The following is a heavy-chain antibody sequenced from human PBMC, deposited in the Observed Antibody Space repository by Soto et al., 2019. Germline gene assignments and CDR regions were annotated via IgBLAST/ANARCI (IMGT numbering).Heavy chain of an antibody. Sequence: QVQLVESGGGVVQPGRSLRLSCEASGFTFSNYGFHWVRQAPGKGPEWVSFIRHDGSEKYDADSVRGRFTIFRDNSKNTLHVQMNSLRPADTGVYYCARDWGSSGWYNWFDPWGQGTLVTVSS. CDR2: IRHDGSEK. CDR1: GFTFSNYG. CDR3: ARDWGSSGWYNWFDP. D-gene: IGHD6-19*01. V-gene: IGHV3-30*03. J-gene: IGHJ5*02.